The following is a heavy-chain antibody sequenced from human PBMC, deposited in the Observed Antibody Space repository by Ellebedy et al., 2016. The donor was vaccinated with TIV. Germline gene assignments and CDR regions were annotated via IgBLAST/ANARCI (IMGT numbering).Heavy chain of an antibody. Sequence: AASVKVSCKASGYTFIGYYMQWVRQAPGQGLEWMGGIIPMFGTTNYAQKFQDRVTITAEKSTSTVYMGLSSLRPEDTAVYYCAREGREYNTPSQYFQHWGQGTLVTVSS. V-gene: IGHV1-69*06. CDR2: IIPMFGTT. CDR1: GYTFIGYY. J-gene: IGHJ1*01. D-gene: IGHD6-6*01. CDR3: AREGREYNTPSQYFQH.